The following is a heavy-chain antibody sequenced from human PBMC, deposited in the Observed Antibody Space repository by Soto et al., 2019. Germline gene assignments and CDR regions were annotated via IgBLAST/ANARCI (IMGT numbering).Heavy chain of an antibody. CDR3: ADGIYDFWSGRWYYFDD. J-gene: IGHJ4*02. CDR1: GGSISSSSYY. Sequence: PSETLSLTCTVSGGSISSSSYYWGWIRQPPGRGLEWIGSIYYSGSTYYNPSLKSRVTISVDTSKNQFSLKLSSVTAADTAVYYCADGIYDFWSGRWYYFDDWGQGTLVTVSS. D-gene: IGHD3-3*01. CDR2: IYYSGST. V-gene: IGHV4-39*01.